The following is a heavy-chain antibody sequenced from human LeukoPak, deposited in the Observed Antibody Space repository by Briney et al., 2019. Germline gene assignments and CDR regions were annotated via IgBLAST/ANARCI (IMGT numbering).Heavy chain of an antibody. CDR3: ARSLWEKNWFDP. CDR2: INPNSGGT. J-gene: IGHJ5*02. CDR1: GYTFTGYY. D-gene: IGHD2/OR15-2a*01. Sequence: VASVKVSCKASGYTFTGYYMHWVRQAPGQGLEWMGWINPNSGGTNYAQKFQGRVTMTRDTSISTAYMELSRLRSDDTAVYYCARSLWEKNWFDPWGQGTLVTVSS. V-gene: IGHV1-2*02.